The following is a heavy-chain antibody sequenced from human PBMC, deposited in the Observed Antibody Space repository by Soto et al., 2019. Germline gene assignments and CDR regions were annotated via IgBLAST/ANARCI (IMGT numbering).Heavy chain of an antibody. J-gene: IGHJ4*02. Sequence: QIQLQESGPGLVKPSGTLSLTCAVSSGSISSLNWWSWVRQPPGKGLEWIGEIFHSGSTNYTPSLKCRVDMSVDKSKNQFSLKVFSVTAADTALYFCARRSGTTFYWGRGTLVIVSS. CDR2: IFHSGST. CDR3: ARRSGTTFY. D-gene: IGHD1-1*01. CDR1: SGSISSLNW. V-gene: IGHV4-4*02.